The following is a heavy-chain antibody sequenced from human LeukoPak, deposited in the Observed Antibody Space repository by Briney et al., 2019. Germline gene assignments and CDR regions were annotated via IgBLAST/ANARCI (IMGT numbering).Heavy chain of an antibody. J-gene: IGHJ4*02. CDR1: GLTFSSYS. V-gene: IGHV3-48*02. D-gene: IGHD1-26*01. CDR3: ASSGSYRFDY. Sequence: HPGGSLRLSCAASGLTFSSYSMNWVRQAPGKGLEWVSHITASGTAMFYADSVKGRFTISRDNAKNSLYLQMNSLRDEDTAVYYCASSGSYRFDYWGQGTLVTVSS. CDR2: ITASGTAM.